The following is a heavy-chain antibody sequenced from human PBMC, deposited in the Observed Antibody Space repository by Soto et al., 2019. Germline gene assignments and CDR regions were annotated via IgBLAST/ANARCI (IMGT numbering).Heavy chain of an antibody. CDR1: GGTFSSYA. Sequence: QVQLVQSGAEVKKPGSSVKVSCKASGGTFSSYAISWVRQAPGQGLEWIGGTIPIPGTANYAQKFQGRVTITADESTSTAYMELSSLRSEDTAVYYCARSQGSSTSLEIYYYYYYGMDVWGQGTTVTVSS. V-gene: IGHV1-69*01. D-gene: IGHD2-2*01. CDR2: TIPIPGTA. J-gene: IGHJ6*02. CDR3: ARSQGSSTSLEIYYYYYYGMDV.